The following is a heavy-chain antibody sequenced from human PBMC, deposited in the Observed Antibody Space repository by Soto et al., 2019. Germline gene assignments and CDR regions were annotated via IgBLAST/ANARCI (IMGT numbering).Heavy chain of an antibody. Sequence: GGSLRLSCAASGFTFSSYAMSWVRQAPGKGLEWVSAISGSGGSTYYADSVKGWFTISRDNSKNTLYLQMNSLRAEDTAVYYCANRFRTGDRYDAFDIWGQGTMVTVSS. J-gene: IGHJ3*02. CDR1: GFTFSSYA. V-gene: IGHV3-23*01. D-gene: IGHD7-27*01. CDR2: ISGSGGST. CDR3: ANRFRTGDRYDAFDI.